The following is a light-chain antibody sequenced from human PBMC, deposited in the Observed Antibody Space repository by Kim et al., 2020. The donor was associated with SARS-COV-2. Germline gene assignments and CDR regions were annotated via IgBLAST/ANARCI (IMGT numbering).Light chain of an antibody. V-gene: IGKV2-28*01. Sequence: DVVMTQSPLSLPVTPGEPASISCRSSQSLLHSNGYNYLDWYLQRPGQSPQLLISLASNRASGVPDRFSGSGSGTDFTLKISRVEAEDVGVYYCMQALPPFTFGPGTKVDIK. CDR1: QSLLHSNGYNY. J-gene: IGKJ3*01. CDR2: LAS. CDR3: MQALPPFT.